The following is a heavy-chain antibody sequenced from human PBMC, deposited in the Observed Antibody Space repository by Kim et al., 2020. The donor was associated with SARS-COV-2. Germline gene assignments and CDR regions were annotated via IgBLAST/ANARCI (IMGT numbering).Heavy chain of an antibody. CDR3: AKVDMGRITMVLGVPKLYGMDV. V-gene: IGHV3-30*18. CDR1: GFTCSSYG. J-gene: IGHJ6*02. CDR2: ISYDGSNK. D-gene: IGHD3-10*01. Sequence: GGSLRLSCAAYGFTCSSYGMHWVRQAPGKGLEWVAVISYDGSNKYYADSVKGRFTISRDNSKDTVYLQMNSLRAGDTAVYYCAKVDMGRITMVLGVPKLYGMDVWGQGTTVTVSS.